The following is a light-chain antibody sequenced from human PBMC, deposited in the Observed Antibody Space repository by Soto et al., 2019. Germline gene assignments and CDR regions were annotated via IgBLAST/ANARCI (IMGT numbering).Light chain of an antibody. CDR1: PAVSGRY. Sequence: EIVWTQSPGTLSLSPGESATLSCRSSPAVSGRYLAWYQHKRGQAPRLLIYDASTRATGIPDRFSGSGSGTDFTLTIRRLEPEDFAVYYCQHHDSSPTWTFGQGTKVDI. CDR2: DAS. CDR3: QHHDSSPTWT. V-gene: IGKV3-20*01. J-gene: IGKJ1*01.